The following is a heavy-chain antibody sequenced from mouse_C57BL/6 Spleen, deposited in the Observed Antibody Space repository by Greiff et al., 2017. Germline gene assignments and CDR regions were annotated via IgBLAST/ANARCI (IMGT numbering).Heavy chain of an antibody. D-gene: IGHD1-1*01. V-gene: IGHV1-69*01. CDR3: ARYYYDAMDY. CDR2: IDPSDSYT. CDR1: GYTFTSYW. J-gene: IGHJ4*01. Sequence: QVQLQQPGAELVMPGASVKLSCKASGYTFTSYWMHWVKQRPGQGLEWIGEIDPSDSYTNYNQKFKGKSTLTVDKSSSTAYMQLSSLTSEDSAVYYWARYYYDAMDYWGQGTSVTVSS.